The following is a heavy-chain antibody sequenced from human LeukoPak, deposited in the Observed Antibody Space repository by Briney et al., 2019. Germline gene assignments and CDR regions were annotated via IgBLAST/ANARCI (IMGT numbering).Heavy chain of an antibody. D-gene: IGHD5-12*01. J-gene: IGHJ4*02. V-gene: IGHV3-48*04. CDR3: ASPRGYSGYGQFDY. CDR1: GFTFSSYS. CDR2: ISSSSSTI. Sequence: GGSLRLSCAASGFTFSSYSMNWVRQAPGKGLEWVSYISSSSSTIYYADSVKGRFTISRDNAKNSLYLQMNSLRAEDTAVYYCASPRGYSGYGQFDYWGQGTLVTVSS.